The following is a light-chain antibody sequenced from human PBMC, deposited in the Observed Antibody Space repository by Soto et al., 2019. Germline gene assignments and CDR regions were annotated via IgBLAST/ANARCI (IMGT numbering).Light chain of an antibody. CDR2: KAS. CDR1: QSISNW. Sequence: DIQMTQSPSTLSASVGDRVTITCRASQSISNWLAWYQQKPGKAPKLLIYKASSLESGVPSRFSGSGSGTECTLSISSLQSDDFATYYCQQYESYPRTFGQGTKVEIK. V-gene: IGKV1-5*03. J-gene: IGKJ1*01. CDR3: QQYESYPRT.